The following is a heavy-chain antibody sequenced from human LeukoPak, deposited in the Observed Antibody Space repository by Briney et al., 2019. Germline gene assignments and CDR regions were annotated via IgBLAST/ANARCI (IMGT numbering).Heavy chain of an antibody. CDR2: INSDGGIT. J-gene: IGHJ4*02. V-gene: IGHV3-74*01. Sequence: GGSLRLSCAASGFTFSRYWMHWARQAPGKGLVWVSRINSDGGITSYADSVKGRFTISRDNAKSTLYLQMNSLRAEDTAVYYCARDRGDYFDFWGQGTLVTVSS. CDR3: ARDRGDYFDF. D-gene: IGHD5-12*01. CDR1: GFTFSRYW.